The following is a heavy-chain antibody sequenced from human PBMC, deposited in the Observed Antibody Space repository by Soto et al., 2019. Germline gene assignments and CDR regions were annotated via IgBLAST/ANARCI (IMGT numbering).Heavy chain of an antibody. CDR1: GGSISSGGYY. J-gene: IGHJ4*02. Sequence: SETLSLTCTVSGGSISSGGYYWSWIRQHPGKGLEWIGYIYYSGSTYYNPSLKSRVTISVDTSKNQFSLKLSSVTAADTAVYYCAREIQLWGRDYFDYWGQGTLVTVSS. V-gene: IGHV4-31*03. CDR3: AREIQLWGRDYFDY. D-gene: IGHD5-18*01. CDR2: IYYSGST.